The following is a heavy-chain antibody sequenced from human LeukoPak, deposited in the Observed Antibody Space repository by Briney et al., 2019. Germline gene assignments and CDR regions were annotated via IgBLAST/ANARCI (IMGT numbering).Heavy chain of an antibody. CDR3: AREDY. CDR2: IYYSGST. Sequence: SETLSLTCTVSGGSVSSGSYYWSWIRQPPGKGLEWIGYIYYSGSTNYNPSLKSQVTISVDTPKNQFSLKLSSVTAADTAVYYCAREDYWGQGTLVTVSS. V-gene: IGHV4-61*01. CDR1: GGSVSSGSYY. J-gene: IGHJ4*02.